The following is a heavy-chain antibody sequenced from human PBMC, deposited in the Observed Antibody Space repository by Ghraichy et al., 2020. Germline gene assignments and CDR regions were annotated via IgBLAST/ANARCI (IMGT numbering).Heavy chain of an antibody. V-gene: IGHV3-7*03. J-gene: IGHJ6*02. CDR2: IKQDGSEK. CDR3: ASNFKTDGWTDYYYYYGMDV. Sequence: GGSLRLSCAASGFTFSSYWMSWVRQAPGKGLEWVANIKQDGSEKYYVDSVKGRFTISRDNAKNSLYLQMNSLRAEDTAVYYCASNFKTDGWTDYYYYYGMDVWGQGTTVTVSS. CDR1: GFTFSSYW. D-gene: IGHD3/OR15-3a*01.